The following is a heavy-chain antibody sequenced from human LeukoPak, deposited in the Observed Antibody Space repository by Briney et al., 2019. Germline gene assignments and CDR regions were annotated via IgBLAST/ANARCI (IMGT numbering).Heavy chain of an antibody. CDR2: INHSGST. Sequence: RASETLSLTCAVYGGSFSGYYWSWIRQPPGKGLEWIGEINHSGSTNYNPSLKSRVTISVDTSKNQFSLKVSSVTAADTAVYYCARRIAARPRGYWFDPWGREPWSPSPQ. CDR1: GGSFSGYY. J-gene: IGHJ5*02. V-gene: IGHV4-34*01. D-gene: IGHD6-6*01. CDR3: ARRIAARPRGYWFDP.